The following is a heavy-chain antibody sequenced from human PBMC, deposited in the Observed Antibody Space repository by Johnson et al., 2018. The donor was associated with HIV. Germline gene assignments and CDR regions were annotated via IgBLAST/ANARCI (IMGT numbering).Heavy chain of an antibody. CDR2: ISSSGSTI. Sequence: QVQLVESGGGVVQPGRSLRLSCAASGFTFSDYYMSWIRQAPGKGLEWVSYISSSGSTIYYADSVKGRFTISRDNAKNSLYLQMNSLRAEDTAVYYCARAYSCSSHDAFDIWGQGTMVTVSS. V-gene: IGHV3-11*04. D-gene: IGHD6-6*01. CDR1: GFTFSDYY. J-gene: IGHJ3*02. CDR3: ARAYSCSSHDAFDI.